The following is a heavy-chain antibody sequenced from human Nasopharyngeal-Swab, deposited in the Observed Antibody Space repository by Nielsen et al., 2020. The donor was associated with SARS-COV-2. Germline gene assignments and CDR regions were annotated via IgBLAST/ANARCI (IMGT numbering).Heavy chain of an antibody. D-gene: IGHD1-7*01. V-gene: IGHV5-10-1*01. Sequence: GEFLKIPRKGLGYSFTSHWISWVRQMPGKGLEWMGRIDPSDSYTNYSPSFQGHVTISADKSISTAYLQWSSLKASDTAMYYCAHQGVTGTTGGFDYWGQGTLVTVSS. CDR1: GYSFTSHW. CDR3: AHQGVTGTTGGFDY. J-gene: IGHJ4*02. CDR2: IDPSDSYT.